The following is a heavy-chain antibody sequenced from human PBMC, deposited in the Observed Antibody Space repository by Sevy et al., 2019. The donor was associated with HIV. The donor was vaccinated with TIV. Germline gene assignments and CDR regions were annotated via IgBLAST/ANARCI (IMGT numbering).Heavy chain of an antibody. J-gene: IGHJ4*02. CDR1: GFTFSAYW. V-gene: IGHV3-7*01. CDR2: IKSYGSDK. CDR3: AQETVGRFDS. D-gene: IGHD3-16*01. Sequence: GVSLRLSCAASGFTFSAYWMNWVRQAPGKGLEWVANIKSYGSDKHYVDSVEGRFTISRDNDKNSLYLQMNSLRVEDTAVYYCAQETVGRFDSWGQGTLVTVSS.